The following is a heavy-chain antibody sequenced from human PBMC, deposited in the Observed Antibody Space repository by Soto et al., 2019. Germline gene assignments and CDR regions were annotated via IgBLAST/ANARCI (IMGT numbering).Heavy chain of an antibody. J-gene: IGHJ6*02. V-gene: IGHV4-31*03. D-gene: IGHD5-18*01. CDR3: ARAPLIQLWLFSGKKKAYGMDV. CDR1: GGSISSGGYY. Sequence: SETLSLTCTVSGGSISSGGYYWSWIRQHPGKGLEWIGYIYYSGSTYYNPSLKSRVTISVDTSKNQFSLKLSSVTAADTAVYYCARAPLIQLWLFSGKKKAYGMDVWGQGTTVTVSS. CDR2: IYYSGST.